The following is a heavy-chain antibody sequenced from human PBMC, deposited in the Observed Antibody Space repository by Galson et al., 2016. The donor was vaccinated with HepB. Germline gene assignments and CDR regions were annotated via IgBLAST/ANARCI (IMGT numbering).Heavy chain of an antibody. CDR2: IYWNNDN. CDR3: ALTSGWCMDV. J-gene: IGHJ6*02. D-gene: IGHD6-19*01. V-gene: IGHV2-5*01. Sequence: PALVKPTQTLTLTCTFSGFSLSTTAVGVGWIRQPPGKALEWLALIYWNNDNHYSPSLKSRLTITKDTSKNQVLLTMTNMDPEDTGIYYFALTSGWCMDVWGQGTTVTVSS. CDR1: GFSLSTTAVG.